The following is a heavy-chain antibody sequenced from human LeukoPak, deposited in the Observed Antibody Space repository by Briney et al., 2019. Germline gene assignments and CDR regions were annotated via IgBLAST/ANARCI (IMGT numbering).Heavy chain of an antibody. Sequence: ASVTVSCKASGYTFTGYYMHWVRQAPGQGLEWMGWINPNSGGTNYAQKFQGRVTMTRDTSISTAYMELSRLRSDDTAVYYCARDEYSSGWILFDYWGQGTLVTVSP. CDR3: ARDEYSSGWILFDY. D-gene: IGHD6-19*01. V-gene: IGHV1-2*02. CDR1: GYTFTGYY. CDR2: INPNSGGT. J-gene: IGHJ4*02.